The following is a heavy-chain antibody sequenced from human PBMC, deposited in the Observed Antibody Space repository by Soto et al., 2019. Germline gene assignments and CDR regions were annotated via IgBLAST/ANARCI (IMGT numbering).Heavy chain of an antibody. Sequence: QVQLVQSGAEVKKPGSSVKVSCKASGGTFSSYAISWVRQAPGQGLEWMGGIIPIFGTANYAQKFQGRVTINADESTSTAYMELSSLRSEDTAVYYCARGLSDYGDSSYYFDYWGQGTLVTVSS. V-gene: IGHV1-69*01. CDR3: ARGLSDYGDSSYYFDY. J-gene: IGHJ4*02. CDR2: IIPIFGTA. D-gene: IGHD4-17*01. CDR1: GGTFSSYA.